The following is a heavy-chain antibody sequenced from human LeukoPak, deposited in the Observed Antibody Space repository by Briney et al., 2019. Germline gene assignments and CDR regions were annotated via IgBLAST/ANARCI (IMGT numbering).Heavy chain of an antibody. CDR1: GGSFSGYY. D-gene: IGHD3-22*01. J-gene: IGHJ3*02. CDR3: ARGRTLYYYDSSGPDAFDI. Sequence: SETLSLTCAVYGGSFSGYYWSWIRQPPGKGLEWIGCIFYRGSTYYNPSFNSRLTISLDTSENHFSLKLTSVTAADTAVYYCARGRTLYYYDSSGPDAFDIWGQGTMVPVSS. V-gene: IGHV4-59*12. CDR2: IFYRGST.